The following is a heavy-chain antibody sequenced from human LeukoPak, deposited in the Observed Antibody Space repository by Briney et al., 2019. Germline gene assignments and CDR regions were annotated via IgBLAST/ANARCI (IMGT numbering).Heavy chain of an antibody. J-gene: IGHJ4*02. Sequence: ASVKVSCKASGFTFTSSAVQWVRQARGQRLEWIGWIVVGSGNTNYAQKFQGRVTMTRDTSISTAYMELSRLRSDDTAVYYCARTFTRYFDWLPYYWGQGTLVTVSS. CDR1: GFTFTSSA. CDR3: ARTFTRYFDWLPYY. V-gene: IGHV1-58*01. CDR2: IVVGSGNT. D-gene: IGHD3-9*01.